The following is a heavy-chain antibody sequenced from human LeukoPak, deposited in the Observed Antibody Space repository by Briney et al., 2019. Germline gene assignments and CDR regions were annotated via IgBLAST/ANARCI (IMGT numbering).Heavy chain of an antibody. CDR2: IIPILGIA. V-gene: IGHV1-69*04. CDR1: GGTFSSYA. Sequence: GASVKVSCKASGGTFSSYAISWVRQAPGQGLEWMGRIIPILGIANYAQKFQGRVTITADKSTSTAYMELSSLRSEDTATYYCARGAPTTRIGAGRFDYWGQGSLLTVAS. CDR3: ARGAPTTRIGAGRFDY. J-gene: IGHJ4*02. D-gene: IGHD5-12*01.